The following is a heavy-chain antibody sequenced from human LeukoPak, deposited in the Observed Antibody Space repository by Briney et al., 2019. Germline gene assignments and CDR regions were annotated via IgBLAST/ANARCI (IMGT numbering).Heavy chain of an antibody. Sequence: PSGTLSLTCTVSGGSISSSSYYWGWIRQPPGKGLEWIGSIYYSGSTYYNPSLKSRVTISVDTSKNQFSLKLSSVTAADTAVYYCAVSLGLTRADYFDHWGQGTLVTVSS. CDR1: GGSISSSSYY. CDR3: AVSLGLTRADYFDH. J-gene: IGHJ4*02. CDR2: IYYSGST. D-gene: IGHD3-9*01. V-gene: IGHV4-39*01.